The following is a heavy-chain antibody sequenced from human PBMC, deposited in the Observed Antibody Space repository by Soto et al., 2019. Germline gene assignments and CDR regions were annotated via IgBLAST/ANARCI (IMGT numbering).Heavy chain of an antibody. CDR1: GGTFSSYA. V-gene: IGHV1-69*13. CDR3: ARNGNQLLYSTEYNWFDP. J-gene: IGHJ5*02. Sequence: SVKVSCQASGGTFSSYAISWVREAPGQGLEWMGGIIPIFGTANYAQKFQGRVTITADESTSTAYMELSSLRSEDTAVYYCARNGNQLLYSTEYNWFDPWGQGTLVTVSS. D-gene: IGHD2-2*02. CDR2: IIPIFGTA.